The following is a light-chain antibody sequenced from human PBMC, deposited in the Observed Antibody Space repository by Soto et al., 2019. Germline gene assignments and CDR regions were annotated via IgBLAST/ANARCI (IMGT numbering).Light chain of an antibody. V-gene: IGKV1-39*01. CDR1: QSISSY. CDR2: AAS. Sequence: DIPMTQYLSSLSASVGARVTITFRASQSISSYLNWYEQKPGKAPKLLIYAASSLQSGVPSRFSGSGSGTDLTLTISSLQPEDVATYYCQKCKIAPFTFGGGTKVDIK. J-gene: IGKJ4*01. CDR3: QKCKIAPFT.